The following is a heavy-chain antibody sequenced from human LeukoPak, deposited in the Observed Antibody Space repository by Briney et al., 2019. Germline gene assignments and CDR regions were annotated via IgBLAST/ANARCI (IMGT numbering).Heavy chain of an antibody. D-gene: IGHD6-13*01. CDR3: ARLAAAFGAFDI. CDR1: GDSVSSNSAV. CDR2: TYYRSKWHN. Sequence: SQTLSLTCAISGDSVSSNSAVWNWIRQSPSRGLEWLGRTYYRSKWHNDYAVSVKSRITIKPDTSQSQFSLQLNSVTPDDSAVYYCARLAAAFGAFDIWGQGAMVTVSS. J-gene: IGHJ3*02. V-gene: IGHV6-1*01.